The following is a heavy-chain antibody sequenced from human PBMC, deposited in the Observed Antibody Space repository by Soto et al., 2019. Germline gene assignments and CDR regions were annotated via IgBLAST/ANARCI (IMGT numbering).Heavy chain of an antibody. Sequence: TLSLTCTVSGGSISIGGYYWNWIRQHPGKDLEWIGYIYYSGSTYYNPSLKSRFTISVDTSKNQFSLKLSSVTAAATAVYYWATHRGNYDSSGCYFDYWGQGTLVTVAS. CDR3: ATHRGNYDSSGCYFDY. V-gene: IGHV4-31*03. CDR1: GGSISIGGYY. CDR2: IYYSGST. D-gene: IGHD3-22*01. J-gene: IGHJ4*02.